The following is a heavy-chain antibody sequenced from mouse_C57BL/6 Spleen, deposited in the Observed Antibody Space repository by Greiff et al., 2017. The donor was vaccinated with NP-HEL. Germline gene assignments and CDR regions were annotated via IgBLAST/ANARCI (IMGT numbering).Heavy chain of an antibody. V-gene: IGHV3-1*01. CDR1: GYSITSGYD. CDR2: ISYSGST. D-gene: IGHD1-1*01. CDR3: ARGNYYGSSAWFAY. J-gene: IGHJ3*01. Sequence: EVMLVESGPGMVKPSQSLSLTCTVTGYSITSGYDWHWIRHFPGNQLEWMGYISYSGSTNYNPSLKSRISITHDTSKNHFFLKLNSVTTEDTATYYCARGNYYGSSAWFAYWGQGTLVTVSA.